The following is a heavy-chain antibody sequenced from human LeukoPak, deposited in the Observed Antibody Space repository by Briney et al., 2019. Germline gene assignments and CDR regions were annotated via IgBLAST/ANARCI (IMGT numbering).Heavy chain of an antibody. CDR1: EFIFSSYA. J-gene: IGHJ4*02. CDR2: ISYDGSNK. Sequence: PGRSLRLSCAASEFIFSSYAMHWVRQAPGKGLEWVAVISYDGSNKYYADFVKGRFTISRDNSKNTLYLQMNSLRAEDTAVYYCARQYYYDSSGYYLVGGGFDYWGQGTLVTVSS. CDR3: ARQYYYDSSGYYLVGGGFDY. D-gene: IGHD3-22*01. V-gene: IGHV3-30*04.